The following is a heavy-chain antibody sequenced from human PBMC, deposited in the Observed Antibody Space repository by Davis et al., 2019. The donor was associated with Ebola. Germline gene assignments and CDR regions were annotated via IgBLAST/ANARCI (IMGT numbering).Heavy chain of an antibody. CDR2: INHSGST. Sequence: MPSETLSLTCAVYGGSFSGYYWSWIRQPPGKGLEWIGEINHSGSTNYNPSLKSRVTISVDTSKNQFSLKLSSVTAADTAVYYCARERRRYSSSWFHYYGMDVWGQGTTVTVSS. D-gene: IGHD6-13*01. CDR3: ARERRRYSSSWFHYYGMDV. CDR1: GGSFSGYY. V-gene: IGHV4-34*01. J-gene: IGHJ6*02.